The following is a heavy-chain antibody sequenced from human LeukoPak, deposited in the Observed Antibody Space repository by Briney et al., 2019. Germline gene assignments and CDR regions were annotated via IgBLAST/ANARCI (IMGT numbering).Heavy chain of an antibody. CDR2: INHSGST. J-gene: IGHJ5*02. CDR3: AGTPGDCSGGSCYRINWFDP. D-gene: IGHD2-15*01. CDR1: GGSFSGYY. Sequence: SETLSLTCAVYGGSFSGYYWSWIRQPPGKGLEWIGEINHSGSTNYNPSLKSRVTISVDTSKYQFSLKLSSVTAADTAVYYCAGTPGDCSGGSCYRINWFDPWGQGTLVTVSS. V-gene: IGHV4-34*01.